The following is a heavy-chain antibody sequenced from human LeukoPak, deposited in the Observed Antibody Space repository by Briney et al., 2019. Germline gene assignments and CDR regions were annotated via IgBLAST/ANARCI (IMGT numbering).Heavy chain of an antibody. V-gene: IGHV4-39*01. Sequence: SETLSLTCTVSGGSISSSSYYWGWIRQPPGKGLEWIGSIYYSGSTYYNPSLKSRVTISVDTSKNQFSLKLSSVTAAGTAVYYCAFDYYYGSGLPYWGQGTLVTVPS. CDR1: GGSISSSSYY. J-gene: IGHJ4*02. D-gene: IGHD3-10*01. CDR3: AFDYYYGSGLPY. CDR2: IYYSGST.